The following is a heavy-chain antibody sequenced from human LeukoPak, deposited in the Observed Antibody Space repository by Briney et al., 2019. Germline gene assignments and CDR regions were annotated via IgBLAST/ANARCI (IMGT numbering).Heavy chain of an antibody. V-gene: IGHV1-18*01. Sequence: ASVKVSCKASGYTFTGYGISWVGQARGQGREWMGWISAYNGNTNYANKFRVRVTMTTDTSTTTAYMELRSLRSDDTAVYYCARDDLGYCNGGSCYSLYDYWGQGTLVTVSS. CDR2: ISAYNGNT. CDR3: ARDDLGYCNGGSCYSLYDY. D-gene: IGHD2-15*01. J-gene: IGHJ4*02. CDR1: GYTFTGYG.